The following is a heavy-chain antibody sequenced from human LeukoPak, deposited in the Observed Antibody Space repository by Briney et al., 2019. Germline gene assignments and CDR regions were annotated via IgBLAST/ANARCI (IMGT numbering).Heavy chain of an antibody. V-gene: IGHV1-24*01. CDR2: FDPEDGET. J-gene: IGHJ4*02. D-gene: IGHD6-13*01. CDR3: ARGSATGYFDY. CDR1: GFTFSSYG. Sequence: GGSLRLSCAASGFTFSSYGMHWVRQAPGKGLEWMGGFDPEDGETIYAQKFQGRVTMTEDTSTDTAYMELSSLRSEGTAVYYCARGSATGYFDYWGQGTLVTVSS.